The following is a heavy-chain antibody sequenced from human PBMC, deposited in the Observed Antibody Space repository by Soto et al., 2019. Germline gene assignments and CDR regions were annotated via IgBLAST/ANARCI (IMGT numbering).Heavy chain of an antibody. V-gene: IGHV3-23*01. CDR2: ISGSGHRS. J-gene: IGHJ4*02. Sequence: EMQLLESGGGLVQPGGSLSLSCTVSGFTFRSYSMTWVRQAPGRGLEWVSAISGSGHRSYYADSVKGRFTISRDNSRDTLYLQMNSLRAEDTALYYCAKDHGYSYDSLYFDSWGQGTPVTVSS. CDR3: AKDHGYSYDSLYFDS. CDR1: GFTFRSYS. D-gene: IGHD5-18*01.